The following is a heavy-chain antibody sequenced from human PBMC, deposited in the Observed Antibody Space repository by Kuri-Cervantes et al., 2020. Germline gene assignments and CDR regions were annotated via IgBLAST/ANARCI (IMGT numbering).Heavy chain of an antibody. Sequence: ASVKVSCKASGYTFTGYYMHWVRQAPGQGPEWMGWINPNSGGTNYAQKFQGRVTMTRDTSISTAYMELSRLRSDDTAVYYWAGGRGGAGGGSSYGMDVWGQGTTVTDSS. CDR2: INPNSGGT. D-gene: IGHD2-15*01. CDR3: AGGRGGAGGGSSYGMDV. V-gene: IGHV1-2*02. CDR1: GYTFTGYY. J-gene: IGHJ6*02.